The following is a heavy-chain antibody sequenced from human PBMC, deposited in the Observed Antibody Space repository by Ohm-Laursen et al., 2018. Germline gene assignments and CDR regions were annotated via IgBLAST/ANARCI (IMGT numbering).Heavy chain of an antibody. Sequence: GTLSLTCTVSGGSISSYYWSWIRQPAGKGLEWIGRIYTSGSTNYNPSLKSRVTMSVDTSKNRFSLKLSSVTAADTAVYFCARDPGMVYANGYFDYWGQGTLVTVSS. D-gene: IGHD2-8*01. J-gene: IGHJ4*02. V-gene: IGHV4-4*07. CDR3: ARDPGMVYANGYFDY. CDR2: IYTSGST. CDR1: GGSISSYY.